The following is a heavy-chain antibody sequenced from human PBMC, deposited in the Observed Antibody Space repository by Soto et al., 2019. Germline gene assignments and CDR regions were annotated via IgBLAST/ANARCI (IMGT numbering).Heavy chain of an antibody. CDR1: GFTVSSYS. D-gene: IGHD2-2*01. Sequence: GGSLRLSCAAAGFTVSSYSMTWVRQAPGKGLEWVSAISGSGGSTYYADSVKGRFTISRDNSKNTLYLQMNSLRAEDTAVYYCATRGYCSSTSCWGQGTLVTVSX. V-gene: IGHV3-23*01. J-gene: IGHJ4*02. CDR2: ISGSGGST. CDR3: ATRGYCSSTSC.